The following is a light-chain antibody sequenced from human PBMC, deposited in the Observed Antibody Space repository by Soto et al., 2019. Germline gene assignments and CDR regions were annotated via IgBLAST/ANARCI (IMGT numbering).Light chain of an antibody. Sequence: QSVLTQPPSVSGSPGQSVTISCTGTSSDVGSYNRVSGYQQPPGTAPKLMIYEVSNRPSGVPDRFSGSKSGNTASLTISVLQADDEADYYCSSYTSSSICVFGTGTKVTVL. CDR1: SSDVGSYNR. CDR2: EVS. CDR3: SSYTSSSICV. J-gene: IGLJ1*01. V-gene: IGLV2-18*02.